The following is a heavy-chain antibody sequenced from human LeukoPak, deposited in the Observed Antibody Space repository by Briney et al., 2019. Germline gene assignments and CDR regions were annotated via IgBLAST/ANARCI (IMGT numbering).Heavy chain of an antibody. CDR3: AKVSRFAVVPAAMLDY. V-gene: IGHV1-2*02. CDR2: INPNSGGT. Sequence: GASVKVSCKASGYTFTGYYMHWVRQAPGQGLEWMGWINPNSGGTNYAQKFQGRVTMTRDTSISTAYMELSRLRSDDTAVYYCAKVSRFAVVPAAMLDYWGQGIQVTVSS. CDR1: GYTFTGYY. J-gene: IGHJ4*02. D-gene: IGHD2-2*01.